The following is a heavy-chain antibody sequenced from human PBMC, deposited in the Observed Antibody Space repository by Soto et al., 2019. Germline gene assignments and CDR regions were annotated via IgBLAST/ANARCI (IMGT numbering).Heavy chain of an antibody. J-gene: IGHJ6*03. D-gene: IGHD2-15*01. V-gene: IGHV4-34*01. CDR3: ARGGFVVVVVAATSPHYYYMDV. CDR2: INHSGST. CDR1: GGSFSGYY. Sequence: SETLSVTCAVYGGSFSGYYWSWIRQPPGKGLEWIGEINHSGSTNYNPSLKSRVTISVDTSKNQFSLKLSSVTAADTAVYYCARGGFVVVVVAATSPHYYYMDVWGKGTTVTVSS.